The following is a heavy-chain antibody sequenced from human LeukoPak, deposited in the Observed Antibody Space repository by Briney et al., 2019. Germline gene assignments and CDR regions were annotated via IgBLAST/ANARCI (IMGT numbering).Heavy chain of an antibody. J-gene: IGHJ6*02. CDR3: ARNLYCSSTSCYIYYYYGMDV. D-gene: IGHD2-2*01. CDR2: IKEDGSDK. CDR1: GFTFRNYW. V-gene: IGHV3-7*01. Sequence: GGSLRLSCAASGFTFRNYWMTWVRQVPGKGLEWVANIKEDGSDKNYADSVKGRFTISRDNSKNTLYLQMNSLRAEDTAVYYCARNLYCSSTSCYIYYYYGMDVWGQGTTVTVSS.